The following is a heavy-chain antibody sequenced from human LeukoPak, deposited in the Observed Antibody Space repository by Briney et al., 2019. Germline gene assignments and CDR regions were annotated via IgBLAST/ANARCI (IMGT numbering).Heavy chain of an antibody. D-gene: IGHD1-14*01. V-gene: IGHV4-31*03. Sequence: SETLSLTCTVSGGSISSGGYYWSWIRQHPGKGLEWIGYIYYTGSTYYKPSLKSRVTISVDTSRNHFSLKLTSVTAADTAVYFCAYNRNFALDNRGQGTLVTVSS. J-gene: IGHJ4*01. CDR2: IYYTGST. CDR1: GGSISSGGYY. CDR3: AYNRNFALDN.